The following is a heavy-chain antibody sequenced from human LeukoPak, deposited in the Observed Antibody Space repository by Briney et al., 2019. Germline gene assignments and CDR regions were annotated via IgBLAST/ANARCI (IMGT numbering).Heavy chain of an antibody. V-gene: IGHV3-11*04. Sequence: GGSLRLSCIASGFTFSDYYMSWIRQAPGKGLEWVSYISSSSSTIYYADSVKGRFTISRDNAKKSLYVQMNSLRAGDTAVYYCARGTSRTSYYMDVWGKGTTVTVSS. CDR2: ISSSSSTI. CDR3: ARGTSRTSYYMDV. J-gene: IGHJ6*03. D-gene: IGHD1-7*01. CDR1: GFTFSDYY.